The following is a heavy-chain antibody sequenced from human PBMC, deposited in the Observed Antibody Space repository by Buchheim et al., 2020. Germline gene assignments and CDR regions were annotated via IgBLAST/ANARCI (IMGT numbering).Heavy chain of an antibody. J-gene: IGHJ6*02. V-gene: IGHV3-33*01. CDR1: GFTFSSYG. D-gene: IGHD1-26*01. CDR2: IWYDGSNK. CDR3: ARDRSGSHEDYYYDGMDV. Sequence: QVQLVESGGGVVQPGRSLRLSCAASGFTFSSYGMHWVRQAPGKGLEWVAVIWYDGSNKYYADSVKGRFTISRDNSKNTLYLQMNSLRAEDTAVYYCARDRSGSHEDYYYDGMDVWGQGTT.